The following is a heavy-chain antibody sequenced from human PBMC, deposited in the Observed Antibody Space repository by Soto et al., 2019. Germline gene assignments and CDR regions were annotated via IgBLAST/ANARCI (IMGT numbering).Heavy chain of an antibody. CDR1: GGTFSSYA. D-gene: IGHD3-10*01. V-gene: IGHV1-69*06. CDR3: ARTIWFGESRLFDP. Sequence: SVKVSCKASGGTFSSYAISWVRQAPGQGLEWMGGIIPIFGTANYAQKFQGRVTITADKSTSTAYMELSSLRSEDTAVYYCARTIWFGESRLFDPWGQGTLITVSS. J-gene: IGHJ5*02. CDR2: IIPIFGTA.